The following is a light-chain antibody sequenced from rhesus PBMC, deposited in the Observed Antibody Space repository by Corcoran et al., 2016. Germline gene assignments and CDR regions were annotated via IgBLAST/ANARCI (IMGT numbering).Light chain of an antibody. V-gene: IGKV1-36*02. CDR1: QGISDH. Sequence: DIQMTQSPSSLSASEGERVTITCRASQGISDHLSWFQQKPGKAPKRLIDAASRLETGVPSRFSGSGSGTAFTLTISSLQPEDFASYFCLQGYTTPYSFGQGTKVEIK. CDR3: LQGYTTPYS. J-gene: IGKJ2*01. CDR2: AAS.